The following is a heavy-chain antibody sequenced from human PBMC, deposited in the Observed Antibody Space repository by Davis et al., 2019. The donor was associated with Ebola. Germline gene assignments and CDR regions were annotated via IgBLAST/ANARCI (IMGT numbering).Heavy chain of an antibody. CDR2: INHSGST. D-gene: IGHD2-2*01. CDR3: ARGLPAAIR. Sequence: PGGSLRLSCTVSGGSISSYYWSWIRQPPGKGLEWIGEINHSGSTNYNPSLKSRVTISVDTSKNQFSLKLSSVTAADTAVYYCARGLPAAIRWSQGTLVTVSS. V-gene: IGHV4-34*01. CDR1: GGSISSYY. J-gene: IGHJ4*02.